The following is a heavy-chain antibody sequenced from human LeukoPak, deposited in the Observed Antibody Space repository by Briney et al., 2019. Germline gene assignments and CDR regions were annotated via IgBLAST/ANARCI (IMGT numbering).Heavy chain of an antibody. D-gene: IGHD6-13*01. CDR3: ASPAAGTNSDY. CDR1: GITFSRSW. CDR2: IKEDGSEK. V-gene: IGHV3-7*05. J-gene: IGHJ4*02. Sequence: PGGSLRLSCAASGITFSRSWMSWVRQAPGKGLEWVAFIKEDGSEKYYVDSVKGRFTISRDNAENSLYLQMNSLRAEDTAVYYCASPAAGTNSDYWGQGTLVTVSS.